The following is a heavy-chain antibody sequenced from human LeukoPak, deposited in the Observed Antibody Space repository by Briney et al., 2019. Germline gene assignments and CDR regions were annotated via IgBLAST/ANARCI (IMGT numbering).Heavy chain of an antibody. D-gene: IGHD3-3*01. V-gene: IGHV1-2*02. CDR3: ARHNYDFDFDS. Sequence: ASVKVSCKASGYTFSDYYIHRVRQAPGQGLEWMGWISPKSGGTNYAQDFQGRVTMTRDTSINTAYMELSRLRPDDTAVYYCARHNYDFDFDSWGQGALVTVSS. CDR1: GYTFSDYY. J-gene: IGHJ4*02. CDR2: ISPKSGGT.